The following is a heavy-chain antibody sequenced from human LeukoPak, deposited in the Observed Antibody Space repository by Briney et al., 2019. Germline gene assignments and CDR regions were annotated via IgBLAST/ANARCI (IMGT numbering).Heavy chain of an antibody. D-gene: IGHD3-10*01. CDR2: VKPDGTEK. V-gene: IGHV3-7*01. J-gene: IGHJ5*02. Sequence: TGGSLRLSCAASRFTFSDYWMSWVRQVPGRGLEWVANVKPDGTEKYYVDSVKGRFTISRDNAKNSLYLQMNSLRAEDTAVYYCARGFGRPWGQGTLVTVSS. CDR1: RFTFSDYW. CDR3: ARGFGRP.